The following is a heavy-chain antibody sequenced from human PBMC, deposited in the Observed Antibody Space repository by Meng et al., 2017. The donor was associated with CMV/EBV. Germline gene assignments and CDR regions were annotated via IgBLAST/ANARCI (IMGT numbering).Heavy chain of an antibody. CDR1: GFTVSSNY. CDR3: ARDNWGLGWFDP. J-gene: IGHJ5*02. CDR2: IYSGGST. Sequence: EVQLVGAGGGLIQPGGSLSLSCAASGFTVSSNYMSWVRQAPGKGLEWVSVIYSGGSTYYADSVKGRFTISRDNSKNTLYLQMNSLRAEDTAVYYCARDNWGLGWFDPWGQGTLVTVSS. D-gene: IGHD3-16*01. V-gene: IGHV3-53*01.